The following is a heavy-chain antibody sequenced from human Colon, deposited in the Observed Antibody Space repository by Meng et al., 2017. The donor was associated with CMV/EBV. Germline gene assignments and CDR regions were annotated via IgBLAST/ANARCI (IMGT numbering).Heavy chain of an antibody. CDR3: AKIPLGYSLSPLVGLDP. V-gene: IGHV4-34*01. D-gene: IGHD5-18*01. J-gene: IGHJ5*02. Sequence: GQLQQWGGGLLKPSGTLPPTVAVYGGSFSGYYWSWIRQPPGKGLEWIGEINHSGSTNYNPSLKSRVTISVDTSKNQFSLKLSSVTAADTAVYYCAKIPLGYSLSPLVGLDPWGQGTLVTVSS. CDR2: INHSGST. CDR1: GGSFSGYY.